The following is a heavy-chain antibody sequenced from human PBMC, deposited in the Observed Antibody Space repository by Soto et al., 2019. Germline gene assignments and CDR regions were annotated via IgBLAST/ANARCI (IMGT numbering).Heavy chain of an antibody. Sequence: ASMNVSCKVSGYTLTELTIHWVRQAPGQRLEWMGGFDPEDGETIYAQKFQGRVTMTEDTSTDTAYMELSSLRAGDTAIYYCAKGLIRSYRIPNPDYGLDVWGQGTTVTVSS. CDR3: AKGLIRSYRIPNPDYGLDV. CDR1: GYTLTELT. J-gene: IGHJ6*02. D-gene: IGHD3-10*01. V-gene: IGHV1-24*01. CDR2: FDPEDGET.